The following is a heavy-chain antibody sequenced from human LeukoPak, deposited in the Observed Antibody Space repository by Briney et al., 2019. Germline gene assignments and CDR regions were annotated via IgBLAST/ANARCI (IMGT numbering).Heavy chain of an antibody. Sequence: SETLSLTCAVYGGSFSRYYWSWIRQSPGKGLEWIAEIDHRGDTNYNPSVKSRVTISVATSKNQFSLKLRSLSAADTALYYCARGATISETGYFDFWGQGTLVTVSS. V-gene: IGHV4-34*01. CDR2: IDHRGDT. J-gene: IGHJ4*03. CDR1: GGSFSRYY. CDR3: ARGATISETGYFDF. D-gene: IGHD5-24*01.